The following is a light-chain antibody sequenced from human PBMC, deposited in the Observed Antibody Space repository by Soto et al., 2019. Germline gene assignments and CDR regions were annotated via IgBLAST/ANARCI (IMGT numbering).Light chain of an antibody. Sequence: VLTQSPGTLSLSRGEGATLSCRASQRVASDLAWYLQKPGQPPRLLIYDASIRATGIPDRISGSGSERDFTLTISRLEPEDAAVYYCQQYLNSPRTFGQGTKVDIK. V-gene: IGKV3-20*01. J-gene: IGKJ1*01. CDR2: DAS. CDR3: QQYLNSPRT. CDR1: QRVASD.